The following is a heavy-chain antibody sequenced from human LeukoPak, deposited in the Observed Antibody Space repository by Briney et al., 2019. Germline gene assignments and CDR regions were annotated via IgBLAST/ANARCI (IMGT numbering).Heavy chain of an antibody. Sequence: PSETLSLTCAVYGGSFSGYYWSWIRQPPGKGLEWIGEINHSGSTNYNPSLKSRVTISVDTSKNQFSMKLSSVTAAETAVYYCARGVAGDIVVVPAAIGAGPLDYWGQGTLVTVSS. CDR2: INHSGST. CDR3: ARGVAGDIVVVPAAIGAGPLDY. J-gene: IGHJ4*02. D-gene: IGHD2-2*01. V-gene: IGHV4-34*01. CDR1: GGSFSGYY.